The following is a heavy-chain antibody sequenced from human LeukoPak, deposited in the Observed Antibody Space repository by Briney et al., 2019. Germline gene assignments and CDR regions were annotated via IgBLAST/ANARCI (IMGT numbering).Heavy chain of an antibody. CDR2: IYYSGST. V-gene: IGHV4-59*12. D-gene: IGHD5-12*01. Sequence: PSETLSLTCTVSGGSISSYYWSWIRQPPGKGLEWIGYIYYSGSTNYNPSLKSRVTISVDTSKNQFSLKLNSVTAADTAVYYCARDSSGGYGFIDYWGQGSLVTVSS. J-gene: IGHJ4*02. CDR1: GGSISSYY. CDR3: ARDSSGGYGFIDY.